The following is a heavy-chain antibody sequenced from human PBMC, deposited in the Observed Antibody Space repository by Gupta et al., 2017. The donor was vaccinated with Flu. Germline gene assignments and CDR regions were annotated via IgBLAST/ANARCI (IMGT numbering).Heavy chain of an antibody. D-gene: IGHD2-2*02. V-gene: IGHV1-2*06. J-gene: IGHJ5*02. CDR2: INPHSGTT. CDR1: EYTFTAYY. CDR3: AREKFCDTTSCYRWFEP. Sequence: QVQLVQSGAEVKKPGASVQVSCKASEYTFTAYYIHWVRQAPGQGLEWMGRINPHSGTTNYEQRSQGRVTVTMDTSISTAYMDLSGLTSDDTAVYYCAREKFCDTTSCYRWFEPWGQGTLGTVSS.